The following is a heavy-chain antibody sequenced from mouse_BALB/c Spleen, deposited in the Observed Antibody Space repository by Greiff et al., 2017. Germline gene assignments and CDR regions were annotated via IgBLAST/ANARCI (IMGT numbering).Heavy chain of an antibody. CDR3: ARNDYGYDGSHFDY. CDR1: GDSITSGY. V-gene: IGHV3-8*02. J-gene: IGHJ2*01. Sequence: EVQLQQSGPSLVKPSQTLSLTCSVTGDSITSGYWNWIRKFPGNKLEYMGYISYSGSTYYNPSLKSRISITRDTSKNQYYLQLNSVTTEDTATYYCARNDYGYDGSHFDYWGQGTTLTVSS. D-gene: IGHD2-2*01. CDR2: ISYSGST.